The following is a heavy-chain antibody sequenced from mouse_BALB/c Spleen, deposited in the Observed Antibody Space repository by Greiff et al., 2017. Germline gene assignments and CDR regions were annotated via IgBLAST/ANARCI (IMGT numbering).Heavy chain of an antibody. D-gene: IGHD2-4*01. J-gene: IGHJ4*01. V-gene: IGHV5-17*02. CDR1: GFTFSSFG. Sequence: EVKLVESGGGLVQPGGSRKLSCAASGFTFSSFGMHWVRQAPEKGLEWVAYISSGSSTIYYADTVKGRFTISRDNPKNTLFLQMTSLRSEDTAMYYCARSLMITHAMDYWGQGTSVTVSS. CDR3: ARSLMITHAMDY. CDR2: ISSGSSTI.